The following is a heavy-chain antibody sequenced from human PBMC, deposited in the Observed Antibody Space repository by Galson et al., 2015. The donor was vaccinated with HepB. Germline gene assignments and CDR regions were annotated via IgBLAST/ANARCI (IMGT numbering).Heavy chain of an antibody. V-gene: IGHV1-8*01. J-gene: IGHJ4*02. CDR2: MNPNSGNT. D-gene: IGHD3-22*01. CDR3: ARGGGRHYDNGGCKYVRYFDY. Sequence: SVKVSCKASGYAFTSYDINWVRQASGQGLEWMGWMNPNSGNTGYAQKFQGRVTMTRNISISAAYMELSSLTSEDTAVYYCARGGGRHYDNGGCKYVRYFDYWDQGTLVTVSS. CDR1: GYAFTSYD.